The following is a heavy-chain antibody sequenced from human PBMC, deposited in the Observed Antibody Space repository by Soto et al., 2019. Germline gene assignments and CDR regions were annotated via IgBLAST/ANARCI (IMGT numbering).Heavy chain of an antibody. J-gene: IGHJ4*02. CDR2: INHSGST. Sequence: QVQLQQWGAGLLKPSETLSLTCAVYGGSFSGYYWSWIRQPPGKGLEWIGEINHSGSTNYKPSLKSRVTKSVDTSKNQFSLKLSYVTAADTAVYYCARVRNYCSSTSCYGSLGFDYWGQGTLVTVSS. V-gene: IGHV4-34*01. D-gene: IGHD2-2*01. CDR3: ARVRNYCSSTSCYGSLGFDY. CDR1: GGSFSGYY.